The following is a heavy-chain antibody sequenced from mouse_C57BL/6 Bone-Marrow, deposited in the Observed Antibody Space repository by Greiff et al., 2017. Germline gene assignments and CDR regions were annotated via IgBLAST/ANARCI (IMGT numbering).Heavy chain of an antibody. CDR1: GYTFTDYE. Sequence: VQLQESGAELVRPGASVTLSCKASGYTFTDYEMHWVKQTPVHGLEWIGAIDPETGGTAYNQKFKGKAILSADKSSSTAYMELRSLTSEDSAVYYCTRRAYWGQGTLVTVSA. J-gene: IGHJ3*01. CDR3: TRRAY. V-gene: IGHV1-15*01. CDR2: IDPETGGT.